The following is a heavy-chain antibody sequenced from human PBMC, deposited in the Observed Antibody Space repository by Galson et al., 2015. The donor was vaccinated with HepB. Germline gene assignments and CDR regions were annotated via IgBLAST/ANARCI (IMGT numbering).Heavy chain of an antibody. CDR3: ARGGSYGSGTYYRGNMGFDY. D-gene: IGHD3-10*01. Sequence: SLRLSCAASGFTFSSYSMNWVRQAPGKGLEWVSAISGSGATAFYADSVKGRFTISRDNFKNTLYLEMNSLRADDTATYYCARGGSYGSGTYYRGNMGFDYWGQGTLVTVSS. J-gene: IGHJ4*02. CDR1: GFTFSSYS. V-gene: IGHV3-23*01. CDR2: ISGSGATA.